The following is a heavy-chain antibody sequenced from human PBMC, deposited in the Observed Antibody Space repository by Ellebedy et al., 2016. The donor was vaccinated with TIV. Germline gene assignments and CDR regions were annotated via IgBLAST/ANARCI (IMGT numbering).Heavy chain of an antibody. D-gene: IGHD1-14*01. Sequence: ESLKISCPASGFTFRSYAMSWVRQAPGRGLEWVSIMSGTVGSTNYADSVKGRFTISRDNSKNTLYLQMNILRAEDTAVYYCAKTPSRKPGLVDYWGQGTLVTVSS. V-gene: IGHV3-23*01. CDR2: MSGTVGST. J-gene: IGHJ4*02. CDR1: GFTFRSYA. CDR3: AKTPSRKPGLVDY.